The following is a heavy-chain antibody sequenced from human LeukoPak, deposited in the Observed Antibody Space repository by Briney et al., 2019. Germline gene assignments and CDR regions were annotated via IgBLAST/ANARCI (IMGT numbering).Heavy chain of an antibody. V-gene: IGHV1-18*01. CDR1: GGTFSSYA. D-gene: IGHD4-17*01. J-gene: IGHJ4*02. CDR2: ISAYNGNT. CDR3: ARMHDYGDPIDY. Sequence: GASVKVSCKASGGTFSSYAISWVRQAPGQGLEWMGWISAYNGNTNYAQKLQGRVTMTTDTSTSTAYMELRSLRSDDTAVYYCARMHDYGDPIDYWGQGTLVTVSS.